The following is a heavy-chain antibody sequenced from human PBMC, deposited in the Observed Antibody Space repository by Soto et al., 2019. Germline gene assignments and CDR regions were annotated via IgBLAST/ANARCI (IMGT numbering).Heavy chain of an antibody. CDR3: ARDPQQWLVYYLDY. D-gene: IGHD6-19*01. V-gene: IGHV3-23*01. J-gene: IGHJ4*02. CDR2: ISGSGGST. Sequence: PGGSLRLSCAASGFTFTSYAMSWVRQAPGKGLEWVSAISGSGGSTYYADSVKGRFTISRDNSKNTLYLQMNSLRAEDTALYYCARDPQQWLVYYLDYWGQGTLVTVSS. CDR1: GFTFTSYA.